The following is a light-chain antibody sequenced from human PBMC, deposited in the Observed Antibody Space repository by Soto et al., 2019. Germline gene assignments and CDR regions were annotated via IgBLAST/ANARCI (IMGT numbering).Light chain of an antibody. CDR3: SSYTSSSTLAV. J-gene: IGLJ1*01. CDR1: SSDIGDYNY. V-gene: IGLV2-14*01. Sequence: QSVLTQPASVSGSPGQSITISCTGTSSDIGDYNYVSWYQQRPGKAPKLMIYDVSNRPSGVSNRFSGSKSGNTASLTISGLQAEDEADYYCSSYTSSSTLAVFGTGTKVTVL. CDR2: DVS.